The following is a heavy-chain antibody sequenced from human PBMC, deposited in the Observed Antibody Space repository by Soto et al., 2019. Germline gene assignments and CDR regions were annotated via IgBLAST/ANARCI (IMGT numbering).Heavy chain of an antibody. D-gene: IGHD3-16*01. CDR2: IYSGGST. Sequence: GGSLRLSCAASGFTLSDYWMHWVRQVPGKGLEWVSLIYSGGSTYYADSVKGRFTISRDSSKNTLYLQMNSLRAEGTAMYYCAAYSPKGYWGQGTLVTVS. V-gene: IGHV3-66*01. CDR1: GFTLSDYW. CDR3: AAYSPKGY. J-gene: IGHJ4*02.